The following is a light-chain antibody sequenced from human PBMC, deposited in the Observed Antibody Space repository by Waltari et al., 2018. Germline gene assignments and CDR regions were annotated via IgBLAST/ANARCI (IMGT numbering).Light chain of an antibody. V-gene: IGLV2-14*03. Sequence: QSVLTQPASVSGSPGQSITISCTGSSSDVGGYNYVSWYQQHPGKAPKLMIYDVSNPPSGVSNRFSGAKSGNTASLTISGLRTEDEADYYCSSYSSSSTLDRVFGTGTKVTVL. CDR1: SSDVGGYNY. CDR2: DVS. CDR3: SSYSSSSTLDRV. J-gene: IGLJ1*01.